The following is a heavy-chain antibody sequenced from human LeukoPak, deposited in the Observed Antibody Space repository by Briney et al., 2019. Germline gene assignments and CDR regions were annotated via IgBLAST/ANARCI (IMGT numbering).Heavy chain of an antibody. D-gene: IGHD2-2*01. CDR3: ARALQEDIVVVPAAIHPRYYGMDV. V-gene: IGHV3-74*01. J-gene: IGHJ6*02. CDR2: INSDGSST. CDR1: GFTFSSYW. Sequence: GGSLRLSCAASGFTFSSYWMHWVRQAPGKGLVWVSRINSDGSSTSYADSVKGRFTISRDNAKNTLYLQMNSLRAEDTAVYYCARALQEDIVVVPAAIHPRYYGMDVWGQGTTVTVSS.